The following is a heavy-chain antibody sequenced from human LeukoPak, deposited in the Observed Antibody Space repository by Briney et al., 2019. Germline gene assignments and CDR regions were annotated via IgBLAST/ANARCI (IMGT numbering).Heavy chain of an antibody. J-gene: IGHJ6*04. CDR2: ISHGGSDT. V-gene: IGHV3-30*07. Sequence: PGRSLRLSCAASGFTFPTYSLRWVRQAPGKGLEWVAVISHGGSDTFYADSVKGRFTISRDNSKNTVSLLMSSLRADDTAVYYCARDVWDVWTGYSYYFLDVWGKGTTVTVSS. CDR1: GFTFPTYS. D-gene: IGHD3/OR15-3a*01. CDR3: ARDVWDVWTGYSYYFLDV.